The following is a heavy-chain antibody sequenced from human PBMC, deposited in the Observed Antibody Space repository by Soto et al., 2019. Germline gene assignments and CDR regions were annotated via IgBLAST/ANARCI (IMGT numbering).Heavy chain of an antibody. D-gene: IGHD3-9*01. CDR1: GYTFTSYG. CDR3: ARGNKLRYFDWLLPTAEYFQH. J-gene: IGHJ1*01. Sequence: ASVKVSCKTSGYTFTSYGISWVRQAPGQGLEWMGWISAYNGNTNYAQKLQGRVTMTTDTSTSTAYMELRSLRSDDTAVYYCARGNKLRYFDWLLPTAEYFQHWG. V-gene: IGHV1-18*01. CDR2: ISAYNGNT.